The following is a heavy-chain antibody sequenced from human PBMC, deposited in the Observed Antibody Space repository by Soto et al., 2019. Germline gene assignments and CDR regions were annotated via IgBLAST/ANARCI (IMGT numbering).Heavy chain of an antibody. CDR1: GGSVSSGSYY. J-gene: IGHJ6*03. CDR2: INHSGST. Sequence: PSKTLSLTCTVSGGSVSSGSYYWSWIRQPPGKGLEWFGEINHSGSTNYNPSLKSRVTISVDTSKNQFSLKLSSVTAADTAVYYCARLYPYRPGPAARDYYYYMDVWGKGTTVTVSS. V-gene: IGHV4-39*01. CDR3: ARLYPYRPGPAARDYYYYMDV. D-gene: IGHD2-2*01.